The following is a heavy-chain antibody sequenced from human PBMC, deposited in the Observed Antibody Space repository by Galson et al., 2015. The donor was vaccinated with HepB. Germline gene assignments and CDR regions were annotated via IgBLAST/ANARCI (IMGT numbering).Heavy chain of an antibody. D-gene: IGHD6-19*01. CDR3: AREVESGWYWDAYGMDV. CDR1: GFTFSSYA. Sequence: SLRLSCAASGFTFSSYAMHWVRQAPGKGLEWVAVISYDGSNKYYADSVKGRFTISRDNSKNTLYLQMNSLRAEDTAVYYCAREVESGWYWDAYGMDVWGQGTTVTVSS. V-gene: IGHV3-30-3*01. CDR2: ISYDGSNK. J-gene: IGHJ6*02.